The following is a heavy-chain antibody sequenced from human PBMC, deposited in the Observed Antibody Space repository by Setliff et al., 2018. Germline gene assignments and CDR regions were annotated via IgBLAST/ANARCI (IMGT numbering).Heavy chain of an antibody. J-gene: IGHJ4*02. D-gene: IGHD6-19*01. V-gene: IGHV3-7*03. Sequence: GALRLSCAASGFTFSGYYMQWVRQAPGKGLEWVANIKQDGSEKYYVDSVKGRFTIARDNAKNSRYLQMNSLRAEDTAVYYCARPFSYSSGWYVYGYWGQGTLVTVSS. CDR1: GFTFSGYY. CDR3: ARPFSYSSGWYVYGY. CDR2: IKQDGSEK.